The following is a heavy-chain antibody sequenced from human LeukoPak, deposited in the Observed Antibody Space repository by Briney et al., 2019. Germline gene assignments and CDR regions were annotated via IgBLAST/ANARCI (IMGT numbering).Heavy chain of an antibody. J-gene: IGHJ4*02. D-gene: IGHD2-21*02. V-gene: IGHV1-69*05. Sequence: SVKVSCKASGGTFSSYAISWVRQAPGQGLEWMGRIIPIIGTANYAQKFQGRVTITTDESTSTAYTELSSLRSEDTALYSCPSRAGRHIVVVTAIPETFTYWGQGTLVTVSS. CDR3: PSRAGRHIVVVTAIPETFTY. CDR1: GGTFSSYA. CDR2: IIPIIGTA.